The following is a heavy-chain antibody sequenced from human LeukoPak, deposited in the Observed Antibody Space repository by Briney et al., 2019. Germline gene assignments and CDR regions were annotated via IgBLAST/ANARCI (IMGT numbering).Heavy chain of an antibody. CDR2: IYYSGST. CDR3: ARLLEYYDSRGYCDY. J-gene: IGHJ4*02. D-gene: IGHD3-22*01. V-gene: IGHV4-39*01. CDR1: GGSISSSGYY. Sequence: SETLSLTCIVSGGSISSSGYYWGWIRQPPGKGLEWIGSIYYSGSTYYNPSLKSRVTISVDTSKNQFSLSLRSVPAGDTAVYYCARLLEYYDSRGYCDYWGQGTPVTVSS.